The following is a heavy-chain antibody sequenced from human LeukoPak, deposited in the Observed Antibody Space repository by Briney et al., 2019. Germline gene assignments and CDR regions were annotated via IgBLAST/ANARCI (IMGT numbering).Heavy chain of an antibody. CDR3: ARSKQWLDYYFDY. V-gene: IGHV1-8*01. CDR2: MNPNSGNT. CDR1: GYTFTSYD. J-gene: IGHJ4*02. Sequence: GASVKVSCKASGYTFTSYDINWVRQATGQGLEWMGWMNPNSGNTGYAQKFQGRVTMTTDTSTSTAYMELRSLRSDDTAVYYCARSKQWLDYYFDYWGQGTLVTVSS. D-gene: IGHD6-19*01.